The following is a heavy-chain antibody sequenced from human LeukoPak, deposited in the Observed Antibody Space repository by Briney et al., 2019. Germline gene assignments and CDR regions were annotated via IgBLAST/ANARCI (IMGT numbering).Heavy chain of an antibody. CDR1: GGSISTYY. CDR2: IYYSGST. V-gene: IGHV4-59*01. CDR3: ARSSTYYYDSSSYPGY. Sequence: SETLSLTCIVSGGSISTYYWSWIRQPPGKGLEWIGYIYYSGSTNYNPSLKSRVTISVDTSKNQFSLKLSSVTAADTALYYCARSSTYYYDSSSYPGYWGQGTLVTVSS. J-gene: IGHJ4*02. D-gene: IGHD3-22*01.